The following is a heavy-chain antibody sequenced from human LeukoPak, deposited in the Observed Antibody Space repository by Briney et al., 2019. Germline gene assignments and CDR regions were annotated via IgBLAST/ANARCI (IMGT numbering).Heavy chain of an antibody. CDR3: ARETAVNYYYYYMDV. V-gene: IGHV3-7*01. CDR1: GFTFSSYW. J-gene: IGHJ6*03. CDR2: IKQDGSEK. Sequence: HSGGSLRLSCAASGFTFSSYWMSWVRQAPGKGLEWVANIKQDGSEKYYVDSVKGRFTISRDNAKNSLYLQMNSLRAEDTAVYYCARETAVNYYYYYMDVWGKGTTVTISS. D-gene: IGHD6-25*01.